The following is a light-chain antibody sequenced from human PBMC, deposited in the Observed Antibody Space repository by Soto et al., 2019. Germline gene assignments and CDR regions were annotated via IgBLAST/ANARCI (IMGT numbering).Light chain of an antibody. J-gene: IGKJ5*01. CDR2: WAY. V-gene: IGKV4-1*01. CDR3: QQYYTTPTIT. CDR1: QSVLYILNKRNY. Sequence: DIVMTQSPDSLAMSLGERATINCKSSQSVLYILNKRNYLSWYQQKPGQPPKLLIYWAYTRDSGVPDRFSGSGSGTEFTLTISSLQAEDAAVYYCQQYYTTPTITFGQGTRLEIK.